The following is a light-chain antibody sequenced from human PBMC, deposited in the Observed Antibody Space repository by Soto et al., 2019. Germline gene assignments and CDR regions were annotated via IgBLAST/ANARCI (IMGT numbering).Light chain of an antibody. CDR1: QSVSRSY. V-gene: IGKV3-20*01. Sequence: EIVLTQSPGTLSLSPGERATLSCRASQSVSRSYLAWYQQKPGQAPRLLIYSASSRATGIPDRFSGSGAGTDLTLTISRLEPDDVAVYYCQQYGSSPRAFGPGTKVDIK. J-gene: IGKJ3*01. CDR2: SAS. CDR3: QQYGSSPRA.